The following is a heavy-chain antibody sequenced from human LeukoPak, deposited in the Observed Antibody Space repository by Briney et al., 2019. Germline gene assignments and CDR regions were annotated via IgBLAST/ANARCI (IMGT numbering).Heavy chain of an antibody. CDR3: AGGRYSGYYDFWSGLKGPNSFYFDY. V-gene: IGHV4-34*01. J-gene: IGHJ4*02. Sequence: SETLSLTCAVYGGSFSGYYWSWIRQPPGKGLEWIGEINHSGSTNYNPSLKSRVTISVDTSKNQFSLKLSSVTAADTAVYYCAGGRYSGYYDFWSGLKGPNSFYFDYWGQGTLVTVSS. CDR1: GGSFSGYY. CDR2: INHSGST. D-gene: IGHD3-3*01.